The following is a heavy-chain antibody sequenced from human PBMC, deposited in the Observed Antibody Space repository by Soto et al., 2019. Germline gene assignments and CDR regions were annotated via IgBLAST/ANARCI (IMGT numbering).Heavy chain of an antibody. J-gene: IGHJ4*02. V-gene: IGHV1-24*01. Sequence: ASVKVSCKVSGYTLTELSMHWVRQAPGKGLEWMGGFDPEDGETIYAQKFQGRVTMTEDTSTDTAYMELSSLRSEDTAVYYCATVSHTMIAALDYWGQRTLVTVSS. D-gene: IGHD3-22*01. CDR2: FDPEDGET. CDR1: GYTLTELS. CDR3: ATVSHTMIAALDY.